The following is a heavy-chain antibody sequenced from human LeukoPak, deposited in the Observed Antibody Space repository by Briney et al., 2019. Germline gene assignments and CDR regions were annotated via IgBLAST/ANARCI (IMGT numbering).Heavy chain of an antibody. CDR2: KKQDGSEK. J-gene: IGHJ4*02. V-gene: IGHV3-7*01. Sequence: GGSLRLSCAASGFTFSSYWMSWVRQAPGKGLEGVAKKKQDGSEKYYVGSVKGRFTISRDNVKNSLYLQMNSLRAEDTAVYYCARAEVVPAAIRSYYFDYWGQGTLVTVSS. CDR1: GFTFSSYW. CDR3: ARAEVVPAAIRSYYFDY. D-gene: IGHD2-2*02.